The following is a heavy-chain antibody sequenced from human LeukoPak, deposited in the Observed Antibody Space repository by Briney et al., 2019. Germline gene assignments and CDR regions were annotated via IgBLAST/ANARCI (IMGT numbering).Heavy chain of an antibody. Sequence: SETLSLTCTVSGGSISSSSYYWGWIRQPPGKGLEWIGSIYYSGSTYYNPSLKSRVTISVDTSKNQFSLKLSSVTAADTAVYYCARGWWELPYYFDYWGQGTLVTVSS. CDR3: ARGWWELPYYFDY. CDR2: IYYSGST. J-gene: IGHJ4*02. D-gene: IGHD1-26*01. V-gene: IGHV4-39*07. CDR1: GGSISSSSYY.